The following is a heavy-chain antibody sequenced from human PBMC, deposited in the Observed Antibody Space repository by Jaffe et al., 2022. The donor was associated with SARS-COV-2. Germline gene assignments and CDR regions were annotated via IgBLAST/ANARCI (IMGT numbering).Heavy chain of an antibody. CDR3: AAGQTGSTWQY. Sequence: QVQLVQSGAEVEQPGASVKVSCKASEYTFTSHYVHWVRQAPGQGLDWMGIINPSGATATYAQKFRGRVTMTRDTSTSTVYMELKRLTSEDTAVYYCAAGQTGSTWQYWGQGTLLTVSS. CDR1: EYTFTSHY. J-gene: IGHJ4*02. V-gene: IGHV1-46*01. D-gene: IGHD7-27*01. CDR2: INPSGATA.